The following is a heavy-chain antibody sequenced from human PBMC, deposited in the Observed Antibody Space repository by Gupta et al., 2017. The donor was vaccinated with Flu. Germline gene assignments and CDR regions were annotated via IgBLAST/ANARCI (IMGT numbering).Heavy chain of an antibody. D-gene: IGHD1-26*01. V-gene: IGHV3-72*01. CDR1: GFTFSDHY. CDR3: AISSGSYLWVDAFDI. CDR2: TRNKANSYTT. Sequence: EVQLVESGGGLVQPGGSLRLSCAASGFTFSDHYMDWVRQAPGKGLEWVGRTRNKANSYTTEYAASVKGRFTISRDDSKNSLYLQMNSLKIEDTAVYYCAISSGSYLWVDAFDIWGQGTMVTVSS. J-gene: IGHJ3*02.